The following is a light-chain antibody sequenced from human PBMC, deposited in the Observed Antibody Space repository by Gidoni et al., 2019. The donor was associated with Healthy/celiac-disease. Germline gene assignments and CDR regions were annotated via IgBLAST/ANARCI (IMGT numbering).Light chain of an antibody. CDR3: QQYGSSPGALT. J-gene: IGKJ4*01. Sequence: EIVLTQSPGTLSLSPGERATLSCRASQSVSSSYLAWYQQKPGQAPRLLIYGASSRATGIPDRFSGSGSGTDFTLTISRLEPEDFAVYYCQQYGSSPGALTFGGGTKVGIK. CDR1: QSVSSSY. V-gene: IGKV3-20*01. CDR2: GAS.